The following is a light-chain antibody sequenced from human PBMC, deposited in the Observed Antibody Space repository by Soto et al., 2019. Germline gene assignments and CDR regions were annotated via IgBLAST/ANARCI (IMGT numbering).Light chain of an antibody. CDR3: SSYTSSSTLCV. J-gene: IGLJ1*01. V-gene: IGLV2-14*01. CDR1: SSDVGGYNY. Sequence: QSVLTQPASVSGSLGQSITISCTGTSSDVGGYNYVSWYQQHPGKAPTLMIYEVNNRPSGVSNRFSGSKSGNTASLTISGLQAEDEVEYYCSSYTSSSTLCVFGTGTKVTVL. CDR2: EVN.